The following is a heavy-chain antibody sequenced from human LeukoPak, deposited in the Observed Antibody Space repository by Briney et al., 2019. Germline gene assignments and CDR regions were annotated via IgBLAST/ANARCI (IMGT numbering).Heavy chain of an antibody. V-gene: IGHV3-30*18. D-gene: IGHD3-10*01. Sequence: GRSLRLSCAASGFTFSSYGMHWVRQAPGKGLEWVALISLDGSNKDYAESVKGRFTISRDSSKNTLYLQMNSLRAEDAAVYYCAKDGEVSWFGPESYWGQGTLVAVSS. CDR1: GFTFSSYG. CDR3: AKDGEVSWFGPESY. CDR2: ISLDGSNK. J-gene: IGHJ4*02.